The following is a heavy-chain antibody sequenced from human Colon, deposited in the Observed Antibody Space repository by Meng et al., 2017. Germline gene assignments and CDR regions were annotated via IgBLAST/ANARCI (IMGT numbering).Heavy chain of an antibody. Sequence: VRRGQAGAEVKKPGASVKVSCKASGYTFTAYDISWVRQATGQGPEWLGWVTPKSGSTVYAPKFQGRVTMTRNTSISTAYLELTNLRSEDTAMYYCATIRGFLYGYSDDWGQGTLVTVSS. J-gene: IGHJ4*02. CDR3: ATIRGFLYGYSDD. D-gene: IGHD3-10*01. V-gene: IGHV1-8*02. CDR2: VTPKSGST. CDR1: GYTFTAYD.